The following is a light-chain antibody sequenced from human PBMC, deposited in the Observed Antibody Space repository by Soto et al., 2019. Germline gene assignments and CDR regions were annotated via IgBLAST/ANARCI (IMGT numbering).Light chain of an antibody. CDR3: QQYYATPLT. CDR1: QSVLFTSNNKDY. J-gene: IGKJ4*01. V-gene: IGKV4-1*01. CDR2: WAS. Sequence: DIVMTQSPHLLPVSLGERATIKSKSSQSVLFTSNNKDYLDWYQQTAGQPPKLISSWASTRESGVPYRCSGSGSGTDFTLTISSLPDEDVAVYYCQQYYATPLTFGGGTNVEIK.